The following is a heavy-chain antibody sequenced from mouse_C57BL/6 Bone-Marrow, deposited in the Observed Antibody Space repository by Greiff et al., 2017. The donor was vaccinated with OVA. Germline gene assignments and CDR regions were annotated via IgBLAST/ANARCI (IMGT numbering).Heavy chain of an antibody. V-gene: IGHV5-16*01. CDR2: INYDGSST. CDR1: GFTFSDYY. Sequence: EVQLVESAGGLVQPGSSMKLSCTASGFTFSDYYMAWVRQVPEKGLEWVANINYDGSSTYYLDSLKSRFIISRDNAKKILYLQMSSLKSEDTATYYCARTAQATFDYWGQGTTLTVSS. CDR3: ARTAQATFDY. D-gene: IGHD3-2*02. J-gene: IGHJ2*01.